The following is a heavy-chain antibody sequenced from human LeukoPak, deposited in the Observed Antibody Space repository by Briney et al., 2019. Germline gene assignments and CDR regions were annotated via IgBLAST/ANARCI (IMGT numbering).Heavy chain of an antibody. V-gene: IGHV3-23*01. Sequence: GGSLRLSCAASGFTFSSYAMSWVRQAPGKGLEWVSAISGSGGSTYYADSVKGRFTISRDNSKNTLYLQMNSLRAEDTAVYYCAKDQRYCSSTSCYTIWGDYFDYWGQGTLVTVSS. CDR2: ISGSGGST. D-gene: IGHD2-2*02. CDR1: GFTFSSYA. CDR3: AKDQRYCSSTSCYTIWGDYFDY. J-gene: IGHJ4*02.